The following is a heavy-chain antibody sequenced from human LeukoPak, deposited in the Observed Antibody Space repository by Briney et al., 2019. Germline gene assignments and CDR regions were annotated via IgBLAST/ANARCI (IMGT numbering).Heavy chain of an antibody. CDR2: IGSSSTSI. V-gene: IGHV3-21*01. D-gene: IGHD3-16*01. CDR3: VGEYEEGFDS. CDR1: GFSFSSYS. Sequence: GGSLRLSCAASGFSFSSYSMNWVRQAPGKGLEWVSSIGSSSTSIYYADSVKGRFTIYRDNAKDSLYLQMNSLRVEDTAVCYCVGEYEEGFDSWGQGTPVTVSS. J-gene: IGHJ4*02.